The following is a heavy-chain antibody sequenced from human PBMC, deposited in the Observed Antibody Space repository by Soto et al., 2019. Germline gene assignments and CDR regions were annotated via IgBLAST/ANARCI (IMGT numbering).Heavy chain of an antibody. V-gene: IGHV4-30-2*01. J-gene: IGHJ4*02. CDR1: GGSVTSIGYS. CDR3: ASRFGAARGIVY. Sequence: QLQLQESGSGLVKPSQTLSLTCAVSGGSVTSIGYSWSWIRQPPGKGLEWIGYIYDTGRTYYNASVKSRATISLDRSKNQISLRLNSVTATNTAVYYCASRFGAARGIVYWGPGTLVTVSS. CDR2: IYDTGRT. D-gene: IGHD3-10*01.